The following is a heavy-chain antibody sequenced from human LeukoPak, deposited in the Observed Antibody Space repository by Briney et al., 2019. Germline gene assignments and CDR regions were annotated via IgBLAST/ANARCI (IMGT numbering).Heavy chain of an antibody. Sequence: SETLSLTCTVSGGSISSGGYYWSWIRQHPGTGLEWIGYIYYSGSTYYNPSLKSRVTISVDTSKNQFSLKLSSVTAADTAVHYCARVVATVTTIERHFDYWGQGTLVTVSS. CDR3: ARVVATVTTIERHFDY. J-gene: IGHJ4*02. CDR2: IYYSGST. CDR1: GGSISSGGYY. V-gene: IGHV4-31*03. D-gene: IGHD4-17*01.